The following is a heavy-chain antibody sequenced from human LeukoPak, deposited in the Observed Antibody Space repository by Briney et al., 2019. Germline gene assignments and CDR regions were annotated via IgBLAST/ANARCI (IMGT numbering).Heavy chain of an antibody. J-gene: IGHJ4*02. Sequence: GGSLRLSCAASGFTFSSYSMNWVRQAPGKGLEWVSSISSSSSYIYYADSVKGRFTISRDNSKNTLYLQMNSLRAEDTAVYYCAKDMLGDYPSRWGQGTLVTVSS. V-gene: IGHV3-21*04. D-gene: IGHD4-17*01. CDR2: ISSSSSYI. CDR3: AKDMLGDYPSR. CDR1: GFTFSSYS.